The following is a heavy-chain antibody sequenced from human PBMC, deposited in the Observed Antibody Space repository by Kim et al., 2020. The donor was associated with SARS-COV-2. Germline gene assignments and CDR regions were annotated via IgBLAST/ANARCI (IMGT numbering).Heavy chain of an antibody. CDR3: ARLRGAFDI. Sequence: GTTIHTPSLKSRVAMSVDASKSQFSLNLSSVTAADTAVYYCARLRGAFDIWGQGTMVTVS. J-gene: IGHJ3*02. CDR2: GTT. V-gene: IGHV4-59*08.